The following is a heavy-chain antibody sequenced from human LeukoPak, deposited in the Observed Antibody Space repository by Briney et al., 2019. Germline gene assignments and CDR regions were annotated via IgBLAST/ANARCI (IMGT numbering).Heavy chain of an antibody. D-gene: IGHD4-17*01. CDR1: GXSISSGGYS. J-gene: IGHJ4*02. CDR3: ARGPTRYYFDC. Sequence: SETLSLTCAASGXSISSGGYSWSWIRQPPGKGLEWIGYIFYSGSTNYNPSLKSRVTISVDTSKNQFSLGLSSVTAADTAVYYCARGPTRYYFDCWGQGTLVTVSS. V-gene: IGHV4-61*08. CDR2: IFYSGST.